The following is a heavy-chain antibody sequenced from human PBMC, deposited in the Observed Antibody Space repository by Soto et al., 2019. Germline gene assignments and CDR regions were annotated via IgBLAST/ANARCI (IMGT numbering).Heavy chain of an antibody. V-gene: IGHV4-34*01. CDR2: INHSGST. D-gene: IGHD2-15*01. CDR1: GGSFSGYY. Sequence: SETLSLTCAVYGGSFSGYYWSWIRQPPGKGLEWIGEINHSGSTNYNPSLKSRVTISVDTSRNQFSLKLSSVTAADAAVYYCARGHCSGGSCDPFDYWGQGTLVTVSS. J-gene: IGHJ4*02. CDR3: ARGHCSGGSCDPFDY.